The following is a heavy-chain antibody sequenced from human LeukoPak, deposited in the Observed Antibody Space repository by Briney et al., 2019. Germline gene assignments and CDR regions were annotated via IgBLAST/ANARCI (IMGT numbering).Heavy chain of an antibody. Sequence: ASVKVSCKASGYSFITYGISWVRQAPGQGREWMGWISAYNRSTDYAQNLQGRVTMTTDTSTSTAYMEIRSLRSDDTAVYYCARPYDSSGYYNYYFDNWGQGTLVTVSS. V-gene: IGHV1-18*01. CDR3: ARPYDSSGYYNYYFDN. CDR1: GYSFITYG. J-gene: IGHJ4*02. CDR2: ISAYNRST. D-gene: IGHD3-22*01.